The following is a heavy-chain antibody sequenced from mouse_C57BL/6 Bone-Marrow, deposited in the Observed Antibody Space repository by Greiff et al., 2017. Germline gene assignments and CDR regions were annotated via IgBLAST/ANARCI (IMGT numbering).Heavy chain of an antibody. CDR1: GYTFTSYW. Sequence: QVQLKQPGAELVKPGASVKLSCKASGYTFTSYWMPWVKQRPGQGLEWIGEIDPSDSYTNYNQKFKGKATLTVDTSSSTAYMQLSSLTAEDSAVYYCARGGSVFAYWGQGALVTVSA. CDR3: ARGGSVFAY. J-gene: IGHJ3*01. CDR2: IDPSDSYT. V-gene: IGHV1-50*01.